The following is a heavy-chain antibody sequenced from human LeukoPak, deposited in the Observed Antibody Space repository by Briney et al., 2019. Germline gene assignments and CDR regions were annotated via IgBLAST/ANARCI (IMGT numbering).Heavy chain of an antibody. CDR2: INPNSGDT. D-gene: IGHD6-6*01. CDR1: GYTFTGYY. Sequence: ASVKVSCKASGYTFTGYYMHWVRQAPGQGLEWMRWINPNSGDTNYAQKFQGRVTMTRDTSISTAYMELSSLRSDDTAVYYCARRSSSSWSWFDPWGQGTLVTVSS. CDR3: ARRSSSSWSWFDP. J-gene: IGHJ5*02. V-gene: IGHV1-2*02.